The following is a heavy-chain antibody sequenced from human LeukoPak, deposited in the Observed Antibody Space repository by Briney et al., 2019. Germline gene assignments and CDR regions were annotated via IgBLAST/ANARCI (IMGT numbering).Heavy chain of an antibody. CDR1: GGTFSSYA. Sequence: SVKVSCKASGGTFSSYAISWVRQAPGQGLEWMGGIIPIFGTANYAQKFQGRVTITADESTSTAYMELSGLRSEDTAVYYCARGDYDILTGPYYYYYGMDVWGKGTTVTVSS. D-gene: IGHD3-9*01. CDR3: ARGDYDILTGPYYYYYGMDV. CDR2: IIPIFGTA. J-gene: IGHJ6*04. V-gene: IGHV1-69*13.